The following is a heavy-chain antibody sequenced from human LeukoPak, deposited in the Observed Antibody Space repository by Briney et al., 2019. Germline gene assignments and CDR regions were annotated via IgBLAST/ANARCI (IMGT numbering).Heavy chain of an antibody. CDR3: ARDKNYYDSSGYFY. J-gene: IGHJ4*02. D-gene: IGHD3-22*01. Sequence: GGSLRLSCAASGFTFSSYWMSWVRQAPGKGLEWVANIKQDGSEKYYVDSVKGRFTISRDNAKNSLYLQMNSLRAEDTAAYYCARDKNYYDSSGYFYWGQGTLVTVSS. CDR2: IKQDGSEK. CDR1: GFTFSSYW. V-gene: IGHV3-7*01.